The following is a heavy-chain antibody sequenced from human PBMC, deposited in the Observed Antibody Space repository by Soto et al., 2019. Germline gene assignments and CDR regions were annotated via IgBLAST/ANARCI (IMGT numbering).Heavy chain of an antibody. J-gene: IGHJ5*02. D-gene: IGHD2-15*01. CDR3: AKCQNPAGTPKLTWFDP. V-gene: IGHV3-23*01. CDR2: ISGSGGST. Sequence: PGGSLRLSCAASGFTFSTYAMSWVRQAPGKGLEWVSSISGSGGSTYNADSVKGRFTISRDNSKNTLYLQMNSLRAEDTAVYYCAKCQNPAGTPKLTWFDPWGQGTLVTVSS. CDR1: GFTFSTYA.